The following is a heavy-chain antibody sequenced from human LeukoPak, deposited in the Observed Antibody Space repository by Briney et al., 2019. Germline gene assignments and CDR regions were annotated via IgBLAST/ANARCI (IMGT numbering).Heavy chain of an antibody. CDR2: IYYSRSP. D-gene: IGHD1-26*01. Sequence: GRIYYSRSPSYHPSLKLRVTKSVDTSKKQFSLKLSSVTPADTAVYYCARDGGAYYDYFDYWGQGTLVTVSS. J-gene: IGHJ4*02. CDR3: ARDGGAYYDYFDY. V-gene: IGHV4-39*07.